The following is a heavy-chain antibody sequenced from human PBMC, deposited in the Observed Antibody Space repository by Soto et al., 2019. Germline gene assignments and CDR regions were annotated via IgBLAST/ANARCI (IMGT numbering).Heavy chain of an antibody. CDR1: GFTFSTYA. J-gene: IGHJ2*01. V-gene: IGHV3-23*01. D-gene: IGHD3-10*01. Sequence: EVQLLESGGGLVQPGGSLSLSCAASGFTFSTYAMSWVRQTPGKGLEWVAGISGSGGATYYADAVKGRLTISRDNSNNTLYLQMHSLRADDTAVYYCAKALGPPVRSHYPYWYFDVWGRGTLVTVSS. CDR2: ISGSGGAT. CDR3: AKALGPPVRSHYPYWYFDV.